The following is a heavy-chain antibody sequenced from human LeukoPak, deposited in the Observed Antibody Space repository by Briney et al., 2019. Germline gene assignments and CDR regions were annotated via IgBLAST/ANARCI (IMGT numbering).Heavy chain of an antibody. D-gene: IGHD2-21*02. CDR2: IYYSGST. CDR1: GGSISSYY. V-gene: IGHV4-59*01. J-gene: IGHJ4*02. Sequence: SETLSLSCTVSGGSISSYYWSWIRQPPGKGLEWIGYIYYSGSTNYNPSLKSRVTISVDTSKNQFSLKLSSVTAADTAVYYCARVGWGDSLDYWGQGTLVTVSS. CDR3: ARVGWGDSLDY.